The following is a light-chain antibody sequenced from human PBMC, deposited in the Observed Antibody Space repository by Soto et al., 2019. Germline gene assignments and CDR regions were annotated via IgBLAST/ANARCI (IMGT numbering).Light chain of an antibody. CDR3: ASWDDSLGGDWV. Sequence: QSVLNQPPSASGTPGQRVTISCSGSSSNIGSNPVNWYQQLPGTAPKLLIYSDDHRSSGVPDRFSGSKSGTSASLAIDGLQSEDEDDYYCASWDDSLGGDWVCVVGTKLTAL. CDR2: SDD. V-gene: IGLV1-44*01. J-gene: IGLJ3*02. CDR1: SSNIGSNP.